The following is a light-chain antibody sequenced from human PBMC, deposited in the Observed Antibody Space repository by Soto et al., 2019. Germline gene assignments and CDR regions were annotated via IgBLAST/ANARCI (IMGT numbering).Light chain of an antibody. V-gene: IGKV1-33*01. CDR1: QSISSY. CDR2: DAS. CDR3: QQYDNLPIT. Sequence: SQMTQSPSSLSASGAARVPISCGASQSISSYLNWYQQKPGKAPKLLIFDASNLETGVPSRFSGSGSGTDFTFSISSLQPEDIATYYCQQYDNLPITFGQGTRLEIK. J-gene: IGKJ5*01.